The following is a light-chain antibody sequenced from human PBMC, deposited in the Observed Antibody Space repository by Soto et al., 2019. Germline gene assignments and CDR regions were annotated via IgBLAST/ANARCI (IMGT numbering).Light chain of an antibody. J-gene: IGLJ2*01. CDR3: LLYYGGAVV. CDR1: TGAVTSGYY. V-gene: IGLV7-43*01. Sequence: QTVVTQEPSLTVSPGGTVTLTCASSTGAVTSGYYPNWFQQKPGQAPRALIHSTINKHSWTPARFSGSLLGGKAALTLSGVQPEDEAEYYCLLYYGGAVVFGGRTKLTVL. CDR2: STI.